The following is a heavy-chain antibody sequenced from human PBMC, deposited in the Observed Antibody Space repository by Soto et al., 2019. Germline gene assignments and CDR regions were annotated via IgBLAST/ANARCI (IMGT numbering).Heavy chain of an antibody. V-gene: IGHV1-18*01. CDR3: ARDPHTYGDYGNNWFDP. D-gene: IGHD4-17*01. J-gene: IGHJ5*02. Sequence: ASVKVSCKASGYTFTSYGISWVRQAPGQGLEWVGWISAYNGNTNYAQKLQGRVTMTTDTSTSTAYMELRSLTSDDTAIYYCARDPHTYGDYGNNWFDPWGQGTLVTVSS. CDR2: ISAYNGNT. CDR1: GYTFTSYG.